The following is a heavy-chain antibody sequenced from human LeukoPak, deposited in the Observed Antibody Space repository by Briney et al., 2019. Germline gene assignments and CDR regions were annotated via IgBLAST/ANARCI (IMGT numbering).Heavy chain of an antibody. Sequence: PGGSLRLSCAASGFTFSSYAMSWVRQAPGKGLEWVSGISSSGSFTYYADSVKGRFATSRDNSKNTLYLHMNSLRAGDTAVYFCARLPTTVSFFDYWGQGTLVSVSS. CDR2: ISSSGSFT. CDR3: ARLPTTVSFFDY. V-gene: IGHV3-23*01. J-gene: IGHJ4*02. CDR1: GFTFSSYA. D-gene: IGHD4-17*01.